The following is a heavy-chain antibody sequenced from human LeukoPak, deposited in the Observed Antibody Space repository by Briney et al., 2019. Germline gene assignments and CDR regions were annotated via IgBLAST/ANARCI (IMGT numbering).Heavy chain of an antibody. CDR1: GYTFTGYY. D-gene: IGHD3-10*01. V-gene: IGHV1-2*06. CDR3: ARDRSRGHLPNY. CDR2: INPNSGGT. Sequence: GASVKVSCKASGYTFTGYYMHWVRQAPGQGLEWMGRINPNSGGTNYAQKFQGRVTMTRDTSISTAYMELSRLRSDDTAVYYCARDRSRGHLPNYWGQGTLVTVSS. J-gene: IGHJ4*02.